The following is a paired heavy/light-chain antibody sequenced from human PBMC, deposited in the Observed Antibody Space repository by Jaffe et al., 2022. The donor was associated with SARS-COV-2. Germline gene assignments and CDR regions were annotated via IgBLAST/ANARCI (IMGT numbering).Light chain of an antibody. V-gene: IGKV1-5*03. CDR3: QQYQSYSGT. CDR1: QSISSR. Sequence: DIQMTQSPSTLSASVGDRVTITCRASQSISSRLAWYQQKSGKAPKLLIYKATTLESGVPSRFTGSGSGTEFTLAISGLQPDDFATYYCQQYQSYSGTFGQGTRVEI. J-gene: IGKJ1*01. CDR2: KAT.
Heavy chain of an antibody. Sequence: QVYLVQSGAEVKKPGASVKVSCKASGYSYNNYDINWVRQATGQGLEWMGWMNPNSGNTGYAQQFQGRVTMTRNTSIFYMELTRLRFEDTAVYYCTRERNWYFDVWGRGTLVTVSS. CDR3: TRERNWYFDV. CDR1: GYSYNNYD. CDR2: MNPNSGNT. V-gene: IGHV1-8*01. J-gene: IGHJ2*01.